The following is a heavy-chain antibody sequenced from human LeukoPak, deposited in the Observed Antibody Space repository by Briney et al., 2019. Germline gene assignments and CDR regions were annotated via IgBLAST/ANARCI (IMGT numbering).Heavy chain of an antibody. D-gene: IGHD5-12*01. CDR2: NSSSSSTI. CDR1: GFTFSSYS. J-gene: IGHJ4*02. CDR3: ARGIRRIVATTGLYYFDY. Sequence: GGSLRLSCAASGFTFSSYSMNWVRQAPGKGLEWVSYNSSSSSTIYYADSVKGRFTISRDNAKNSLYLQMNSLRAEDTAVYYCARGIRRIVATTGLYYFDYWGQGTLVTVSS. V-gene: IGHV3-48*01.